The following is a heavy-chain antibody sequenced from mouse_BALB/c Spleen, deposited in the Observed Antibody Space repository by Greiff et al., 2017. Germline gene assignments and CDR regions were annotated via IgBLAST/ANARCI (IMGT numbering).Heavy chain of an antibody. CDR1: GFSLTSYG. D-gene: IGHD2-1*01. CDR2: IWSDGST. Sequence: VKLMESGPDLVAPSQSLSITCTVSGFSLTSYGVHWVRQPPGKGLEWLVVIWSDGSTTYNSALKSRLSISKDNSKSQVFLKMNSLQTDDTAMYYCARHSYGNYYWYFDVWGAGTTVTVSS. V-gene: IGHV2-6-2*01. CDR3: ARHSYGNYYWYFDV. J-gene: IGHJ1*01.